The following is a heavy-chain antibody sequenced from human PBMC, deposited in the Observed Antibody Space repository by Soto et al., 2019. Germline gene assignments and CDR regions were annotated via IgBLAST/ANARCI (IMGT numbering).Heavy chain of an antibody. V-gene: IGHV4-39*01. Sequence: SETLSLTCTVSGGPIRSSGYYWGWIRRPPGMGLEWIGSIFHSGSTLYTPSLNGRVTISVDTSKNQFSLKMTSVTAADTAVYYCARHATYCSSNSCYEFDFWGQGSLVTVSS. J-gene: IGHJ4*02. D-gene: IGHD2-2*01. CDR2: IFHSGST. CDR1: GGPIRSSGYY. CDR3: ARHATYCSSNSCYEFDF.